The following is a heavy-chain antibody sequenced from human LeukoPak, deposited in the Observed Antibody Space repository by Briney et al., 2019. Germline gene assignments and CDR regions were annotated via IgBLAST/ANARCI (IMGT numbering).Heavy chain of an antibody. CDR1: GFTFSSYS. J-gene: IGHJ4*02. CDR3: ARDRYGDYSHDY. D-gene: IGHD4-17*01. V-gene: IGHV3-21*01. CDR2: ISSSSSYI. Sequence: GGSLRLSCAASGFTFSSYSMNWVRQAPGKGLEWVSSISSSSSYIYYADSVKGRFTISRDNAKNSLCLQMNSLRAEDTAVYYCARDRYGDYSHDYWGQGTLVTVSS.